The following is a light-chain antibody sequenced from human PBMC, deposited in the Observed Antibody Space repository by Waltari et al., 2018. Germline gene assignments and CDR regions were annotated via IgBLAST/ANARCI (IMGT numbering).Light chain of an antibody. CDR1: SRYVGGYNY. V-gene: IGLV2-14*03. J-gene: IGLJ2*01. Sequence: QSALTQPASVSGSPGQSITISCTGTSRYVGGYNYLSWYQQHPGKAPNLMLYDVSNRPSGVSNRFSGSKSGNTASLTISGLQAEDEADYYCSSYTSSSTLDVVFGGGTKLTVL. CDR3: SSYTSSSTLDVV. CDR2: DVS.